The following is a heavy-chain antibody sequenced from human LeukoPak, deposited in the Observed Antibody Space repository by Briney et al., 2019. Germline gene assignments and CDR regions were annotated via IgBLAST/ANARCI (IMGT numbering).Heavy chain of an antibody. Sequence: PGGSLRLSCAASGFTFSSYAMSWVRQAPGKGLEWVSVISGSGGTTYYADSVKGRFTISRDNSKNTLYLQMNILRPQDRAVYYCPKGDGYIDRGFDYWGQGTLVTVSS. V-gene: IGHV3-23*01. J-gene: IGHJ4*02. D-gene: IGHD5-24*01. CDR2: ISGSGGTT. CDR3: PKGDGYIDRGFDY. CDR1: GFTFSSYA.